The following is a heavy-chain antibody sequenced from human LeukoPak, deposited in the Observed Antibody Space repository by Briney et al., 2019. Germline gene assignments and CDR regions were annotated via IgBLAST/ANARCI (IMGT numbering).Heavy chain of an antibody. CDR3: ARSRPITMIRPNWFDP. V-gene: IGHV1-46*01. D-gene: IGHD3-22*01. CDR2: INPSGGST. CDR1: GYTSTSYY. J-gene: IGHJ5*02. Sequence: ASVKVSCKGSGYTSTSYYMHWVRQAPGQGLEWMGIINPSGGSTSYAQNFQGRVTMTRDTSTSTVYMELSSLRSEDTAVYYCARSRPITMIRPNWFDPWGQGTLVTVSS.